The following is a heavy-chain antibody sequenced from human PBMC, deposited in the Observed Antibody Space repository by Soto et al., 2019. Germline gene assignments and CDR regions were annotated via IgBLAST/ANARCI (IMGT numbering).Heavy chain of an antibody. V-gene: IGHV4-34*01. CDR3: ARGKRGSSWYRGEEKYYYYGMDV. CDR1: GESFNGYY. D-gene: IGHD6-13*01. Sequence: KSSETLSLTCTAYGESFNGYYWSWIRQPPGKGLEWIGEIHHSGSTNYNPSLKSRVTFSIDTSKRQFSLKVRSVTAADTAVYYCARGKRGSSWYRGEEKYYYYGMDVWGQGTPVTVSS. CDR2: IHHSGST. J-gene: IGHJ6*02.